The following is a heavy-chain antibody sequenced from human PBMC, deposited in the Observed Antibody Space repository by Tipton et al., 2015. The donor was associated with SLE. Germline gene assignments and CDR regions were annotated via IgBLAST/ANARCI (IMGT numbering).Heavy chain of an antibody. CDR2: IRFDGTIK. CDR3: AKEVVVQPAAMGTWFDP. J-gene: IGHJ5*02. CDR1: GFNFSNFG. D-gene: IGHD2-2*01. V-gene: IGHV3-30*02. Sequence: GSLRLSCSTSGFNFSNFGMHWIRQAPGKGLQWVAFIRFDGTIKFYRDSVKGRFTIYRDDSRNTLYLQMKSLRDGDTAMYYFAKEVVVQPAAMGTWFDPWGQGTVVTVS.